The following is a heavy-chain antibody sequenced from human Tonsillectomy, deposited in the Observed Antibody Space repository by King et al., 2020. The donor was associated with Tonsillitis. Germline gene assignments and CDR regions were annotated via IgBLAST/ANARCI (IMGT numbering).Heavy chain of an antibody. Sequence: QLVQSGAEVKKPGASVKVSCKASGYTFTSYAMHWVRQAPGQRLEWMGWINAGNGNTKYSQKFQGRFTITRDTSASTAYMELSSLRSEDTAVYYCARGEYSSSSMAKKYYYYMDVWGKGTTVTVSS. D-gene: IGHD6-6*01. J-gene: IGHJ6*03. CDR1: GYTFTSYA. V-gene: IGHV1-3*01. CDR2: INAGNGNT. CDR3: ARGEYSSSSMAKKYYYYMDV.